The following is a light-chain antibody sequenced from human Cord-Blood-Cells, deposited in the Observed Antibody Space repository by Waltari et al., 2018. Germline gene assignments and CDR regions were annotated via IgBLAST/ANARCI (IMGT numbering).Light chain of an antibody. CDR1: SSDVGGYNY. V-gene: IGLV2-14*01. CDR2: DVS. J-gene: IGLJ1*01. Sequence: QSALTQPASVSGSPGQSITISCTGTSSDVGGYNYVSWYQQHPGKAPKPMIYDVSKRPSGVSNRFSGSKSGNTASLTISGLQAEDEADYYCSSYTSSSPYVFGTGTKVTVL. CDR3: SSYTSSSPYV.